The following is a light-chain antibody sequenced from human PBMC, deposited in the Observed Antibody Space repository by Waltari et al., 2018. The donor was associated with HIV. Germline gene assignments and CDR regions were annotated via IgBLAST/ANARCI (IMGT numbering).Light chain of an antibody. J-gene: IGLJ2*01. CDR1: SGYIASNY. CDR3: QSDDSFHHVI. V-gene: IGLV6-57*01. Sequence: NFMLTQPHSVSGSPGETVIISCTRSSGYIASNYVQWYQQRPGSSPRTVIYEDSQRPSGVPDRFSGSTDSSSNSASLSIVGLQVEDEADYYCQSDDSFHHVIFGGGTKLTVL. CDR2: EDS.